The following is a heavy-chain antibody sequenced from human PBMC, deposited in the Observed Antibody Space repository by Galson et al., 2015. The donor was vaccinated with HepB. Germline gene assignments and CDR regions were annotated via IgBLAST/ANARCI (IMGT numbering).Heavy chain of an antibody. CDR1: GFTFSFYS. V-gene: IGHV3-21*01. CDR2: ISSSSSYI. D-gene: IGHD2-21*02. CDR3: AREAYCGGDCYSYFDY. J-gene: IGHJ4*02. Sequence: SLRLSCVASGFTFSFYSMDWVRQAPGKGLEWVSSISSSSSYIYYADSVKGRFTISRDNAKNSLYLQMNNLRAEDTAVYYCAREAYCGGDCYSYFDYWGQGTLVTVSS.